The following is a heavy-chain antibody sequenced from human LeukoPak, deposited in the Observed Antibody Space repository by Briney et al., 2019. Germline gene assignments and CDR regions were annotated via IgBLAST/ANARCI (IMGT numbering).Heavy chain of an antibody. Sequence: GESLKISCKGSGYSFTIYWIGWVRQMPGKGLEWMGIIYPGDSDTRYSPSFQGQVTISADKSISTAYLQWSSLKASDTAMYYCARRGVYAYYYDSSGYRSEPFDYWGQGTLVTVSS. D-gene: IGHD3-22*01. CDR2: IYPGDSDT. J-gene: IGHJ4*02. CDR3: ARRGVYAYYYDSSGYRSEPFDY. V-gene: IGHV5-51*01. CDR1: GYSFTIYW.